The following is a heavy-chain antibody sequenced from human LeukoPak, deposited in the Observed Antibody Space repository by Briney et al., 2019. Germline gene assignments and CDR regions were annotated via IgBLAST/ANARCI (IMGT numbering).Heavy chain of an antibody. CDR1: GYTFTTFD. J-gene: IGHJ4*02. CDR3: ARGGSGWPLDY. V-gene: IGHV1-8*01. CDR2: MNPNSGNT. Sequence: GASVKVSCKASGYTFTTFDVNWVRLATGQGLEWMGWMNPNSGNTGFAQKFQGKLTMTRNTSISTAYLELSSLRSEDTAVYYCARGGSGWPLDYWGQGTLVTVSS. D-gene: IGHD6-19*01.